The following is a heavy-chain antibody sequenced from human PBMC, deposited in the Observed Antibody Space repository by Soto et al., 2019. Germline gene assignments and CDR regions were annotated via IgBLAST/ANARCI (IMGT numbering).Heavy chain of an antibody. V-gene: IGHV3-33*01. CDR1: GFIFRSFG. CDR2: TWYDGRNK. D-gene: IGHD3-22*01. J-gene: IGHJ3*02. Sequence: SLRLSCAASGFIFRSFGMHWVRQAPGKGLEWLATTWYDGRNKYYADSVRGRFTISRDNSNNMLYLQMNNLRGVDTAVYYCARDGDYYESGGYFLRDAFDIWGRGTMVTVSS. CDR3: ARDGDYYESGGYFLRDAFDI.